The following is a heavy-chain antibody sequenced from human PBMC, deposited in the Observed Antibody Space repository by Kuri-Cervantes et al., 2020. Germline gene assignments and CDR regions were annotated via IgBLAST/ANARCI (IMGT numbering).Heavy chain of an antibody. Sequence: ASVKVSCKASGYTFTSYAMHWVRQAPGQRLEWMGWINAGNGNTKYSQKFQGRVTITRDTSASTAYMELSSLRSEDTAVYYCGTGYSSGWYVYLGQGTLVTVSS. V-gene: IGHV1-3*01. CDR2: INAGNGNT. CDR3: GTGYSSGWYVY. CDR1: GYTFTSYA. D-gene: IGHD6-19*01. J-gene: IGHJ4*02.